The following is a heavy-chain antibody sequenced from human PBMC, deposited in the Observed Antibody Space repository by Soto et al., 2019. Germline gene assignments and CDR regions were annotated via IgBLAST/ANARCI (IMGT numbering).Heavy chain of an antibody. CDR1: GFTFSSYA. J-gene: IGHJ4*02. Sequence: QVQLVESGGGVVQPGRSLRLSCAASGFTFSSYAMHWVRQAPGKGLEWVAVISYDGSNKYYADSVKGRFTISRDNSKNTLYLQMNSLRAEDTAVYYCAREPSLDAMIVVVITPQPHFDYWGQGTLVTVSP. CDR3: AREPSLDAMIVVVITPQPHFDY. V-gene: IGHV3-30-3*01. CDR2: ISYDGSNK. D-gene: IGHD3-22*01.